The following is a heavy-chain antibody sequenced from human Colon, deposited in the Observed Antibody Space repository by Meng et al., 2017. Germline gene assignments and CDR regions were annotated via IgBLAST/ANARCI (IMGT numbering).Heavy chain of an antibody. CDR2: IYYSGST. CDR1: GGSISSYY. CDR3: ARAGYSSSWYYYFDY. Sequence: QVPLQGSGPGLVKPSETLSLTCTVPGGSISSYYWSWIRQPPGKGLEWIGYIYYSGSTNYSPSLESRVTISIDTSKNQFSLKLGSVTAADTAVYYCARAGYSSSWYYYFDYWGQGTLVTVSS. J-gene: IGHJ4*02. V-gene: IGHV4-59*01. D-gene: IGHD6-13*01.